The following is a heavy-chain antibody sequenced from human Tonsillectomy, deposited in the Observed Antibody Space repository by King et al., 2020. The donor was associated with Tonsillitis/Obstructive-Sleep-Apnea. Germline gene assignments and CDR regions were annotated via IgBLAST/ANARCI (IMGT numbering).Heavy chain of an antibody. D-gene: IGHD4-17*01. CDR1: GFTFSSYS. CDR2: ISSSSSYI. V-gene: IGHV3-21*01. CDR3: ARDRTSHGDHDAFDI. J-gene: IGHJ3*02. Sequence: DVQLVESGGGLVKPGGSLRLSCAASGFTFSSYSMNWVLQAPGKGLEWVSSISSSSSYIYYAGSVKGRFTISRDNAKNSLYLQMNSLRAEDTAVYYCARDRTSHGDHDAFDIWGQGTMVTVSS.